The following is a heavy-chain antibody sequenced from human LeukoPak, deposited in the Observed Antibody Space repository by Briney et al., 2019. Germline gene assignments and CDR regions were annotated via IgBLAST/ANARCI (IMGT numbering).Heavy chain of an antibody. D-gene: IGHD4-23*01. Sequence: GTPSLTCTVSGGSNSSSSYYWGWIRQPPGKGLEWIGSIYYSGSTYYNPSLKSRVTISVDTSKNQFSLKLSSVTPEDTAVYYCARVILTSYGGNYRHYYFDYWGQGTLVTVSS. V-gene: IGHV4-39*07. CDR3: ARVILTSYGGNYRHYYFDY. CDR1: GGSNSSSSYY. CDR2: IYYSGST. J-gene: IGHJ4*02.